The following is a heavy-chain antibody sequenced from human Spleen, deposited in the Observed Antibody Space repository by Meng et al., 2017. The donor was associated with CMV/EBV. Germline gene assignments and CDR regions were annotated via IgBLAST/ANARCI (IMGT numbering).Heavy chain of an antibody. V-gene: IGHV4-59*01. D-gene: IGHD6-13*01. CDR2: IYYSGST. J-gene: IGHJ2*01. Sequence: SETLSLTCTVSGGSISSYYWSWIRQPPGKGLEWIGYIYYSGSTNYNPSLKSRVTISVDTSKNQFSLKQSSVTAADTAVYYCARASQQLMDWYFDLWGRGTLVTVSS. CDR3: ARASQQLMDWYFDL. CDR1: GGSISSYY.